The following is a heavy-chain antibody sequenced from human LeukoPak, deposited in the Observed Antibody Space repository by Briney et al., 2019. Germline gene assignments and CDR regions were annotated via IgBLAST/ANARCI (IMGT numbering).Heavy chain of an antibody. V-gene: IGHV3-48*01. CDR1: GFTFSSYS. D-gene: IGHD3-22*01. CDR3: ARQYYYDSSGSDY. Sequence: GGSLRLSCAASGFTFSSYSMNWVRQAPGKGLEWVSYISSSSSTIYYADSVKGRFTISRDNAKNSLYLQMNSLRAEDTAVYYCARQYYYDSSGSDYWGQGTLVTVSS. J-gene: IGHJ4*02. CDR2: ISSSSSTI.